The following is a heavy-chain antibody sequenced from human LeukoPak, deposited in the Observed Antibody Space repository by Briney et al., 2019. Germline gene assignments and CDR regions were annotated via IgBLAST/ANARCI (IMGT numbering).Heavy chain of an antibody. CDR3: ARHKIGIQLWLRPRHDAFDI. V-gene: IGHV3-30*04. Sequence: GGSLRLSCAASGFTFSIYAMHWVRQAPGKGLEWVAVISYDGNTQYYADSVKDRFTISRDNSKNTLYLQMNSLRAEDTAVYYCARHKIGIQLWLRPRHDAFDIWGQGTMVTVSS. J-gene: IGHJ3*02. CDR1: GFTFSIYA. CDR2: ISYDGNTQ. D-gene: IGHD5-18*01.